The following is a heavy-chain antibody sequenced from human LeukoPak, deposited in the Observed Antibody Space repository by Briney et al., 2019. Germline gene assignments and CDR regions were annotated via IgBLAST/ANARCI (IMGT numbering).Heavy chain of an antibody. CDR2: INHSGST. D-gene: IGHD3-22*01. Sequence: KSSETLSLTCAVYGGSFRNYYWSWIRQPPGKGLEWIGEINHSGSTKYNPSLKSRVTISVDRSKSQFSLKLSSVTAADTAVYYCARGPDFYDSSGYYPIWGQGTLVTVSS. J-gene: IGHJ4*02. V-gene: IGHV4-34*01. CDR1: GGSFRNYY. CDR3: ARGPDFYDSSGYYPI.